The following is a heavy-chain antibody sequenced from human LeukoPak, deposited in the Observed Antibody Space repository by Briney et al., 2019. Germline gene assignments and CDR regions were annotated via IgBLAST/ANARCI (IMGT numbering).Heavy chain of an antibody. CDR3: ARDASLSAAAGTLDY. D-gene: IGHD6-13*01. J-gene: IGHJ4*02. Sequence: GGSLRLSCAASGFTFSSYSMNWVRQAPGKGLEWVSSISSSSSYIYYADSVKGRFTISRDNAKNSLYLQMYSLRAEDTAVYYCARDASLSAAAGTLDYWGQGTLVTVSS. CDR1: GFTFSSYS. V-gene: IGHV3-21*01. CDR2: ISSSSSYI.